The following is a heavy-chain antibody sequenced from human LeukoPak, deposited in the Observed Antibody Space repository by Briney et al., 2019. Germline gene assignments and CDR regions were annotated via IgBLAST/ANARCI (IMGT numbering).Heavy chain of an antibody. CDR1: GGSISSSSYY. V-gene: IGHV4-39*07. Sequence: KPSETLSLTCTVSGGSISSSSYYWGWIRQLPGKGLEWIGEINHSRSTNYNPSLKSRVTISVDTSKNQFSLKLSSVTAADTAVYYCARGLPPTFNYYNSSGYPKRRLNWFDPWGQGTLVTVSS. CDR2: INHSRST. D-gene: IGHD3-22*01. J-gene: IGHJ5*02. CDR3: ARGLPPTFNYYNSSGYPKRRLNWFDP.